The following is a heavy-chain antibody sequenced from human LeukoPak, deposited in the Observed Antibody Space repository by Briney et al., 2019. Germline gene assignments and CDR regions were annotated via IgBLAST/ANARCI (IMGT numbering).Heavy chain of an antibody. V-gene: IGHV3-74*01. CDR1: GFTFSSYW. Sequence: PGGSLRLSCAASGFTFSSYWMHWVRQAPGKGLVWVSRINSDGSSTSYADSVKGRFTISRDNAKNTLYLQMNSLKTEDTAVYYCTTESYSYGYMLGYWGQGTLVTVSS. J-gene: IGHJ4*02. CDR3: TTESYSYGYMLGY. D-gene: IGHD5-18*01. CDR2: INSDGSST.